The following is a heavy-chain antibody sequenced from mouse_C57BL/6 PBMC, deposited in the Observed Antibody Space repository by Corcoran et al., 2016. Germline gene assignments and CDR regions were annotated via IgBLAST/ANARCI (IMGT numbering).Heavy chain of an antibody. V-gene: IGHV1-26*01. D-gene: IGHD1-1*01. Sequence: EVQLQQSGPELVKPGASVKISCKASGYTFTDYYMNWVKQSPGKSLEWIGDINPNNGGTSYNQKFKGKATLTVDKSSSTAYMELRSLTSEDSAVYYCAATVVVPYAMDYWGQGTSVTVSS. CDR2: INPNNGGT. CDR1: GYTFTDYY. CDR3: AATVVVPYAMDY. J-gene: IGHJ4*01.